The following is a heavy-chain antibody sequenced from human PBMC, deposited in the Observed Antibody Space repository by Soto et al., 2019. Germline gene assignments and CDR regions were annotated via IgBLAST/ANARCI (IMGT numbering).Heavy chain of an antibody. D-gene: IGHD3-22*01. V-gene: IGHV3-21*01. CDR2: INSGSSYT. CDR3: AIRASYYDSSGYFDY. Sequence: PGGSLRLSCAASGFTFSSYSMNWVRQAPGKGLEWVSSINSGSSYTYYADSVKGRFTISRDNAKNTLYLQMNSLRAEDTAVYYCAIRASYYDSSGYFDYWGQGTLVTVSS. CDR1: GFTFSSYS. J-gene: IGHJ4*02.